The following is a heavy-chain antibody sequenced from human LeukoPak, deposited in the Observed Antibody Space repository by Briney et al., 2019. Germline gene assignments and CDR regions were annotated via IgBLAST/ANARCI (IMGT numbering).Heavy chain of an antibody. CDR1: GGSISSYY. CDR2: IYYSGST. CDR3: ARQSGCYYDSSGYYLDY. Sequence: SETLSLTCTVSGGSISSYYWSWIRQPPGKGLEWIGYIYYSGSTNYNPSLKSRVTISVDTSKNQFSLKLNSVTAADTAVYYCARQSGCYYDSSGYYLDYWGQGTLVTVSS. D-gene: IGHD3-22*01. J-gene: IGHJ4*02. V-gene: IGHV4-59*08.